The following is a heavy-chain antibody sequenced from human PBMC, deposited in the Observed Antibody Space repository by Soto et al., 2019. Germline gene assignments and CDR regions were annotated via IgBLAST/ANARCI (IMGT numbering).Heavy chain of an antibody. Sequence: SETLSLTCTVSGGSISSSSYYWGWIRQPPGKGLEWIGSIYYSGSTYYNPSLKSRVTISVDTSKNQFSLKLSSVTAADTAVYYCARPNGDYAEYYFDYWGQGTLVTVSS. J-gene: IGHJ4*02. D-gene: IGHD4-17*01. CDR2: IYYSGST. CDR3: ARPNGDYAEYYFDY. V-gene: IGHV4-39*01. CDR1: GGSISSSSYY.